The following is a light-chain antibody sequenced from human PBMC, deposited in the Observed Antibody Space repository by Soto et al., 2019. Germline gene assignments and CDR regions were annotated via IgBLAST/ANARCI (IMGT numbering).Light chain of an antibody. J-gene: IGKJ1*01. V-gene: IGKV3-15*01. CDR1: QSVSSN. CDR3: QQYDNWPRT. CDR2: GAA. Sequence: EIVMTQSPATLSVSPGERATLSCRASQSVSSNLAWYQQKPGQAPRLLIYGAATRATGIPARLSGSRSGTEFPPTLSSLQSEDFAVYHCQQYDNWPRTFGQGTTVEIK.